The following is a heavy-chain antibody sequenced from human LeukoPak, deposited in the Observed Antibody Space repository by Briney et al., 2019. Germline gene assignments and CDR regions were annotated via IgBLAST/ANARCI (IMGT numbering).Heavy chain of an antibody. V-gene: IGHV1-18*01. CDR2: ISAYNGDT. CDR1: GYTFTSYG. Sequence: ASVKVSCRSSGYTFTSYGISWVRQAPGQGLEWVGWISAYNGDTNHSQKFQGRVTMTTDATTSTAYMELRSLRSDDTAVYYCERDRSLVVREPIISSRGYYYHYGLDVWGQGTTVRVSS. D-gene: IGHD3-10*01. J-gene: IGHJ6*02. CDR3: ERDRSLVVREPIISSRGYYYHYGLDV.